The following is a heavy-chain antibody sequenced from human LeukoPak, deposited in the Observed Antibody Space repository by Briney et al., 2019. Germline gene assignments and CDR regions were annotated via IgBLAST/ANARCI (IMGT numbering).Heavy chain of an antibody. Sequence: SETLSLTCTVSSGSINNYYWSWIRQPAGKGLEWIGRIYSSGTDYNPSLKSRVTMSLDTSKSRFSLKLKSVTAADTAVYYCARDISTSWYGFDYWGQGTLVTVSS. CDR1: SGSINNYY. J-gene: IGHJ4*02. V-gene: IGHV4-4*07. CDR2: IYSSGT. CDR3: ARDISTSWYGFDY. D-gene: IGHD6-13*01.